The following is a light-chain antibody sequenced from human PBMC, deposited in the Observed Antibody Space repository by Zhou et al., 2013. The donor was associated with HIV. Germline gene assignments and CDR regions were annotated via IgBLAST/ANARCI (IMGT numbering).Light chain of an antibody. CDR2: KAS. CDR3: QQCLRYPFT. CDR1: QSINDW. V-gene: IGKV1-5*03. Sequence: DIQMTQPPSTLSASVGDRVTITCRASQSINDWLAWYQQKPGKAPKLLIYKASSLESGVPSRFSGSGSGTEFTLTISSLQPDDFATYYCQQCLRYPFTFGPGTKVDIK. J-gene: IGKJ3*01.